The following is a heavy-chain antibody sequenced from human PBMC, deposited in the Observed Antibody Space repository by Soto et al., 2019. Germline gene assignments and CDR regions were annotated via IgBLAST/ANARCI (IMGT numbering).Heavy chain of an antibody. CDR1: GFTFSSYS. V-gene: IGHV3-48*01. J-gene: IGHJ4*02. CDR2: ISSSSSTI. CDR3: ARRHKCDY. Sequence: EVQLVESRGGLVQPGGSLRLSCAASGFTFSSYSMNWVRQAPGKGLEWVSYISSSSSTIYYADSVKGRFTISRDNAKNSLYLQMNSLRAEDTAVYYCARRHKCDYWGQGTLVTVSS. D-gene: IGHD2-21*01.